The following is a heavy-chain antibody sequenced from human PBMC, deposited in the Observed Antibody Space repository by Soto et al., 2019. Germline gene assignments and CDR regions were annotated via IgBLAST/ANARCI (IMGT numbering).Heavy chain of an antibody. CDR2: VRSDGDTT. CDR1: GFTFRNFG. CDR3: AKGKGVGATPDGANC. Sequence: EVQVLESGGGLVQPGGSLRLSCAASGFTFRNFGMNWVRQAPGKGLEWVSGVRSDGDTTYNAESVKGRFTVSRDTSRNTVYLQRNILRAEDTAIYYRAKGKGVGATPDGANCWGPGTLVTVSS. V-gene: IGHV3-23*01. J-gene: IGHJ4*02. D-gene: IGHD1-26*01.